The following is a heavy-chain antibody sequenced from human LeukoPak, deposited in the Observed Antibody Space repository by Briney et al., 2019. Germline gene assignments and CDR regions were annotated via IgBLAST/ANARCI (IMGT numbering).Heavy chain of an antibody. CDR2: INPRGGST. J-gene: IGHJ5*02. Sequence: GASVKVSCKASGYTFTSHFMHWVRQAPGQGLEWMGIINPRGGSTSYTQKFQGRVTMTRDTSTSTVYMELSSLRSDDTAVYYCARGGLGILTGYAGFDPWGQGTLVTVSS. V-gene: IGHV1-46*01. D-gene: IGHD3-9*01. CDR3: ARGGLGILTGYAGFDP. CDR1: GYTFTSHF.